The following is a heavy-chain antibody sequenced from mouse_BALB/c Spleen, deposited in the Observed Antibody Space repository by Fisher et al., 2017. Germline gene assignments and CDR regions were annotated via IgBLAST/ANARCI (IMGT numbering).Heavy chain of an antibody. J-gene: IGHJ4*01. V-gene: IGHV1-87*01. CDR3: ARDYRYYYAMDY. Sequence: KFKGKATLTADKSSSTAYMQLSSLASEDSAVYYCARDYRYYYAMDYWGQGTSVTVSS. D-gene: IGHD2-14*01.